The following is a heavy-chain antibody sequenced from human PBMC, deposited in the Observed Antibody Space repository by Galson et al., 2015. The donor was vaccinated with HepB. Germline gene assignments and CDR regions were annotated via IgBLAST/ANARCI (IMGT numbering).Heavy chain of an antibody. CDR2: ISGSGGST. J-gene: IGHJ4*02. CDR3: AKVGLGGRIAIFGVVEAWSDY. Sequence: SLRLSCAASGFTFSSYAMSWVRQAPGKGLEWVSAISGSGGSTYYADSVKGRFTISRDNSKNTLYLQMNSLRAEDTAVYYCAKVGLGGRIAIFGVVEAWSDYWGQGTLVTVSS. V-gene: IGHV3-23*01. CDR1: GFTFSSYA. D-gene: IGHD3-3*01.